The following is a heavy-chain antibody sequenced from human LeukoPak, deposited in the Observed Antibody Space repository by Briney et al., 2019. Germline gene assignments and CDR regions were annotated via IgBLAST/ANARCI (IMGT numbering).Heavy chain of an antibody. CDR2: INHSGSA. D-gene: IGHD3-22*01. CDR3: ARRHYHDNSGYYYFDY. Sequence: SETLSLTCAVSGGSFSGYYWTWIRQPPGKGLEWIGEINHSGSANYNPSLKSRVTISLDTSKNQFSLKLSSVNAADTAVYYCARRHYHDNSGYYYFDYWGQGTLVTVSS. J-gene: IGHJ4*02. V-gene: IGHV4-34*01. CDR1: GGSFSGYY.